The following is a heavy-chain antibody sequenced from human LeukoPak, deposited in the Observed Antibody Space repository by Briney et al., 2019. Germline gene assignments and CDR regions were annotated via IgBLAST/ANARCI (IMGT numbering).Heavy chain of an antibody. V-gene: IGHV3-74*01. J-gene: IGHJ3*02. CDR3: ARTTSVSYVGDAFHI. Sequence: SGGSLRLSCAASGFTFSSYWMHWVRQAPGKGLVWVSRINSDGFGTTYADSVKGRFTISRDNAKNTLYLQMNSLRAEDTALYYRARTTSVSYVGDAFHIWGQGTMVTVSS. D-gene: IGHD1-26*01. CDR1: GFTFSSYW. CDR2: INSDGFGT.